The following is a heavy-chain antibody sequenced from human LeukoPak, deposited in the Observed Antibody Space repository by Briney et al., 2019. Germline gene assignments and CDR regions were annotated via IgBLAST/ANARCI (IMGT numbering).Heavy chain of an antibody. Sequence: EGSLRLSCAASGFTFSSYTVNWIRQAPGKGLEWVSSISGSSYYIYYADSVRGRFTISRDNAKNSAYLQMNSLRAEDTAVYYCAKGTWGSYRYRAFDIWGQGTMVTVSS. V-gene: IGHV3-21*01. J-gene: IGHJ3*02. CDR2: ISGSSYYI. CDR1: GFTFSSYT. CDR3: AKGTWGSYRYRAFDI. D-gene: IGHD3-16*02.